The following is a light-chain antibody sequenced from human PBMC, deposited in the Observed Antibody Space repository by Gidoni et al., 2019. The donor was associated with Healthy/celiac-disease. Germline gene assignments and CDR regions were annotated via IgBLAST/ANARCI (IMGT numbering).Light chain of an antibody. CDR1: QGISCY. CDR2: AAS. CDR3: PQYYSFPRT. J-gene: IGKJ1*01. V-gene: IGKV1D-8*01. Sequence: VIWMTQSPSLLSASTGDRVTISCRMSQGISCYLAWSQQKPGKVPELLIYAASTSQSGVPPRFLGSGSGTDFTLTISCLQSEHFATYYCPQYYSFPRTFGQGTKVDIK.